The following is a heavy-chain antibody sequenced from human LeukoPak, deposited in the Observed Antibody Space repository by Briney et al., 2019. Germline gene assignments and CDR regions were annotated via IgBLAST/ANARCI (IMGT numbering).Heavy chain of an antibody. CDR3: ARDTTTGHFDY. V-gene: IGHV3-7*01. CDR1: GFTFSSYW. Sequence: GGSLRLSCAASGFTFSSYWMSWVRQAPGKGLEWVANIKHDGGKKYYVDSVRGRFTISRDNAKNSLYLQMNSLRAVDTAVYYCARDTTTGHFDYWGRGTLVTVSS. CDR2: IKHDGGKK. D-gene: IGHD4-11*01. J-gene: IGHJ4*02.